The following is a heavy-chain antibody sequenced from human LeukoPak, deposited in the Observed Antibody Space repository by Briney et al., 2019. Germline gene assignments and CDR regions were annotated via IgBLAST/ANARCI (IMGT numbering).Heavy chain of an antibody. CDR2: ISYDGSNK. CDR1: GFTFTTYG. Sequence: GRSLRLSCAGSGFTFTTYGMHWVRRAPGKGLEWVAVISYDGSNKYYADSVKGRFAISRDNSKNTLYLQMNGLRAEDTAVYYCAKEHDYYDSSGYPDLYFDYWGQGTLVTVSS. J-gene: IGHJ4*02. CDR3: AKEHDYYDSSGYPDLYFDY. V-gene: IGHV3-30*18. D-gene: IGHD3-22*01.